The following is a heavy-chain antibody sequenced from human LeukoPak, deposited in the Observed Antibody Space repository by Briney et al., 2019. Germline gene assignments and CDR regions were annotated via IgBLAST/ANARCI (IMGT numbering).Heavy chain of an antibody. D-gene: IGHD6-6*01. V-gene: IGHV3-7*01. CDR1: GFTFSSYW. Sequence: PGGSLRLSCAASGFTFSSYWMTWVRQSPGKGLEWVANTKEDGSEKYYVDSVKGRFTISRDNAKNSLYLQMNSLRAEDTAVYYCAREQKQLEGAFDMWGQGTMVTVSS. J-gene: IGHJ3*02. CDR3: AREQKQLEGAFDM. CDR2: TKEDGSEK.